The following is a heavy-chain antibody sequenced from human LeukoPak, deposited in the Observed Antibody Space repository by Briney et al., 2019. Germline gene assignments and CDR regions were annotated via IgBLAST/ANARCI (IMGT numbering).Heavy chain of an antibody. CDR1: GGSISSGGYS. CDR3: ARGPVSPKDYYYYYGMDV. V-gene: IGHV4-30-2*01. CDR2: IYHSGST. Sequence: SETLSLTCAVSGGSISSGGYSWSWNRQPRGKGLEWIGYIYHSGSTYYNPSLKSRVTISVDRSKNQFSLKLSSATAADTAVYYCARGPVSPKDYYYYYGMDVWGQGTTVTVSS. J-gene: IGHJ6*02. D-gene: IGHD2-8*01.